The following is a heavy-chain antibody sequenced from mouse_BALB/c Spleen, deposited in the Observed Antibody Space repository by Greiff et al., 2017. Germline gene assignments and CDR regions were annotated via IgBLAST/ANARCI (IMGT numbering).Heavy chain of an antibody. CDR1: GYTFTDYN. J-gene: IGHJ2*01. Sequence: VQLKESGPELVKPGASVKISCKASGYTFTDYNMHWVKQSHGKSLEWIGYIYPYNGGTGYNQKFKSKATLTVDNSSSTAYMELRSLTSEDSAVYYCARSGGNYDFDYWGQGTTLTVSS. CDR2: IYPYNGGT. CDR3: ARSGGNYDFDY. D-gene: IGHD2-1*01. V-gene: IGHV1S29*02.